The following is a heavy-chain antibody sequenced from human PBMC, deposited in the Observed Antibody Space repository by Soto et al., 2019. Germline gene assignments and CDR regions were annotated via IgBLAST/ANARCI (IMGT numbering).Heavy chain of an antibody. D-gene: IGHD3-3*01. CDR1: GFTFSSYS. Sequence: GGALRLSFAASGFTFSSYSMPWVRQAPGKGLGWVAVISYDGSNKYYADSVKGRFTISRDNSKNTLYLQMNSLRAEDTAVYYCARDLHVLRFLEWLSPGAFDIWGQGTMVTVSS. J-gene: IGHJ3*02. CDR3: ARDLHVLRFLEWLSPGAFDI. CDR2: ISYDGSNK. V-gene: IGHV3-30-3*01.